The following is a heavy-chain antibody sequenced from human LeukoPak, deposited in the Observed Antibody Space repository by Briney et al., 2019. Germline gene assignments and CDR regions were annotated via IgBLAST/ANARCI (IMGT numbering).Heavy chain of an antibody. J-gene: IGHJ4*02. CDR1: GGSISSSSYY. Sequence: SETLSLTCTVSGGSISSSSYYWSWIRQPPGKGLEWIGYIYYSGSTNYNPSLKSRVTISVDTSKNQVSLKLSSVTAADTAVYYCARGARYCSGGSCLDYWGQGTLITVSS. V-gene: IGHV4-61*01. D-gene: IGHD2-15*01. CDR2: IYYSGST. CDR3: ARGARYCSGGSCLDY.